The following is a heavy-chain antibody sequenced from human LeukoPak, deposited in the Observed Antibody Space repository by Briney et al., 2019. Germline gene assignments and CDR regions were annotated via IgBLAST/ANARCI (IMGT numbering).Heavy chain of an antibody. D-gene: IGHD3-22*01. CDR3: ARVADDI. CDR1: GYTFTGYY. CDR2: SNPNSGGT. Sequence: SVKVSCMASGYTFTGYYMHWVRQAPGGGLEGMGWSNPNSGGTSYAQNFPGKVTKTTDTPISTAYMELSRLRSDDTAVYSCARVADDIWGQGTLVTVSS. V-gene: IGHV1-2*02. J-gene: IGHJ4*02.